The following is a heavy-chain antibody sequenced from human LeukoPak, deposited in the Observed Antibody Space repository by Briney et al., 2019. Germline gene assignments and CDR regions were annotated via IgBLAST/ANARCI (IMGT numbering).Heavy chain of an antibody. Sequence: AASVKVSCKASGYTFTSYGISWVRQAPGQGLEWMGIINPSGGSTNYAQKFQGRVTLTRVTSTSTVYMELSSLRADDTAVYYCARGTYCGGDCSSLGGNYYFDYWGQGTLVTVSS. V-gene: IGHV1-46*01. D-gene: IGHD2-21*02. CDR1: GYTFTSYG. J-gene: IGHJ4*02. CDR2: INPSGGST. CDR3: ARGTYCGGDCSSLGGNYYFDY.